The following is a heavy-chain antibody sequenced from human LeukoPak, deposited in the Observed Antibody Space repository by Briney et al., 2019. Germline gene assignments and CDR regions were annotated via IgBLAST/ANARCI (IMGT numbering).Heavy chain of an antibody. J-gene: IGHJ4*02. V-gene: IGHV3-20*01. CDR3: ARGAGYGALDY. Sequence: GGSLRLSCAASGLTFDDYGMSWVRQAPGKGLEWVSGINLNGGSTGYADSVKGRFSISRDRAKNSLYLQMNSLRAEDTALYHCARGAGYGALDYWGQGTLVTVSS. D-gene: IGHD2-15*01. CDR2: INLNGGST. CDR1: GLTFDDYG.